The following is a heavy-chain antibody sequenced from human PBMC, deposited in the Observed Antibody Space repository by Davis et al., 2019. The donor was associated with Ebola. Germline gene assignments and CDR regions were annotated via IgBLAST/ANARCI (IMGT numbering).Heavy chain of an antibody. D-gene: IGHD4-17*01. V-gene: IGHV3-73*01. Sequence: WIRQSPGKGLEWVGRIRSKANSYATAYAASVKGRFTISRDDSKNTAYLQMNSLKTEDTAVYYCTTTTTTNDYWGQGTLVTVSS. CDR3: TTTTTTNDY. J-gene: IGHJ4*02. CDR2: IRSKANSYAT.